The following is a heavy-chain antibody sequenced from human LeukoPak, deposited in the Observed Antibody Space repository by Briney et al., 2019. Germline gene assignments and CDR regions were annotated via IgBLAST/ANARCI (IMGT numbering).Heavy chain of an antibody. CDR3: ARGGDGYNPLLDY. CDR1: GGSISSGGYY. D-gene: IGHD5-24*01. Sequence: SETLSLTCTVSGGSISSGGYYWSWIRQHPGKGLEWIGYIYYSGSTYYNPSLKSRVTISVDTSKNQFSLKLSSVTAADTAVYYCARGGDGYNPLLDYWGQGTLVTVSS. J-gene: IGHJ4*02. CDR2: IYYSGST. V-gene: IGHV4-31*03.